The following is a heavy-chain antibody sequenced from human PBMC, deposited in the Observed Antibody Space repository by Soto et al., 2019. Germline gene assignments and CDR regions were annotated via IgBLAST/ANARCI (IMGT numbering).Heavy chain of an antibody. CDR1: GFTFSSYA. CDR3: ASGRSDLSPSEFDF. D-gene: IGHD2-15*01. J-gene: IGHJ4*02. Sequence: GGSLRLSCAASGFTFSSYAMNWVRQAPGKGLEWVAVISYDGSKKYYADSVKGRFAISRDNSKNTLFLQMDSLRAEDTADYYCASGRSDLSPSEFDFWGQGTQVTVSS. CDR2: ISYDGSKK. V-gene: IGHV3-30*03.